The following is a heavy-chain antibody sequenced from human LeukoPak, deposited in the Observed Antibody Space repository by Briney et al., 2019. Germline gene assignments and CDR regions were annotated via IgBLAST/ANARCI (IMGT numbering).Heavy chain of an antibody. D-gene: IGHD3-10*01. Sequence: SQTLSLTCTVSGGSISSGGYYWSWIRQHPGKGLEWLGYIYYSGSTYYNPSLKSRVTISVDTSKNQFSLKLSSVTAADTAVYYCARVLRYYGSGSYYKGGWFDPWGQGTLVTVSS. CDR1: GGSISSGGYY. CDR3: ARVLRYYGSGSYYKGGWFDP. V-gene: IGHV4-31*03. J-gene: IGHJ5*02. CDR2: IYYSGST.